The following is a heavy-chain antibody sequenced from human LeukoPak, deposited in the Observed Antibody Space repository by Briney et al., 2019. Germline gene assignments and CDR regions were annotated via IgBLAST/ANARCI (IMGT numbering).Heavy chain of an antibody. J-gene: IGHJ4*02. CDR3: AKAYGRIAVAPFDY. CDR1: GFTFSSYY. V-gene: IGHV3-74*01. D-gene: IGHD6-19*01. Sequence: GGSLRLSCAASGFTFSSYYMHWVRQVPGKGLVWVSRINGDESSTTYADSVKGRFTISRDNAKNTLYLQMNSLRAEDTAVYYCAKAYGRIAVAPFDYWGQGTLVTVSS. CDR2: INGDESST.